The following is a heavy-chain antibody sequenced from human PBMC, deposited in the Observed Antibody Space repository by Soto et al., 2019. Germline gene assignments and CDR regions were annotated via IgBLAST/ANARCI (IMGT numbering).Heavy chain of an antibody. V-gene: IGHV3-15*01. D-gene: IGHD2-2*01. J-gene: IGHJ6*03. CDR3: TTDRGGYCSSTGCYPICYYYYMDV. Sequence: EVQLVESGGGLVKPGGSLRLSCAASGFTFSNAWMSWVRQAPGKGLEWVGRIKSKTDGGTTDYAAPVKGRFTISRDDSKNTRYLEMTSLKTEDTAVYYCTTDRGGYCSSTGCYPICYYYYMDVWGMGTTVTVSS. CDR1: GFTFSNAW. CDR2: IKSKTDGGTT.